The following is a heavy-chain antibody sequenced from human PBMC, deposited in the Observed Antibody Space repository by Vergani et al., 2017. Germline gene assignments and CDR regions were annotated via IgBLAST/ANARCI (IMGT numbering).Heavy chain of an antibody. CDR1: GGSITSSSYY. CDR2: IYHSGGA. J-gene: IGHJ4*02. V-gene: IGHV4-39*01. D-gene: IGHD3-9*01. Sequence: QLHLQESGPGLVKPSETLSLTCTVSGGSITSSSYYWGWTRQPPGKGLEWIGNIYHSGGAYYNPSLKGRVTISVDTSKNQFSLEVTSVTAADTAIYFCARTGSFILRYFHWALWGQGTLVTVSS. CDR3: ARTGSFILRYFHWAL.